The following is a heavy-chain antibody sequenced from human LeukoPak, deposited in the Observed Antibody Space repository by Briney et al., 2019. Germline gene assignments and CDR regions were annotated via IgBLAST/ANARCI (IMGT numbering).Heavy chain of an antibody. V-gene: IGHV4-34*01. CDR2: INHSGST. CDR1: GWSFSGYY. Sequence: SETLSLTCAVYGWSFSGYYWSWIRQPPGKGLEWIGEINHSGSTNYNPALKSRVTISVDTTKNQFSLKLSSVTAADTAVYYCGNSITGLFDYWGQGTLVTVSS. CDR3: GNSITGLFDY. D-gene: IGHD1-20*01. J-gene: IGHJ4*02.